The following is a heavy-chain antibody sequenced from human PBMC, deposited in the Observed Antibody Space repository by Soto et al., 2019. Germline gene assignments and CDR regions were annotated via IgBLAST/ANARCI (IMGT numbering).Heavy chain of an antibody. CDR2: IGTAGDT. J-gene: IGHJ6*02. CDR3: ARALGVAGRYALDV. V-gene: IGHV3-13*01. D-gene: IGHD6-19*01. Sequence: EVQLVESGGGLVQPGGSLRLSCAASGFTFSSYDMHWVRQATGKGLEWVSAIGTAGDTYYPGSVKGRFTISRENAKNSLYLQMNSLRAGDTAVYYCARALGVAGRYALDVWGQGTTVTVSS. CDR1: GFTFSSYD.